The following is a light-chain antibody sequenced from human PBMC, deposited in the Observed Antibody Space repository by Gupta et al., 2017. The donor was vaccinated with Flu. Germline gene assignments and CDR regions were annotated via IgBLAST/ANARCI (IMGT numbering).Light chain of an antibody. V-gene: IGKV2-30*02. CDR2: RVS. Sequence: DVAMTQSPLSLPVTLGQPASISCRSSQSLEHRNGNTYLSWFQQRPGQSPRRLIYRVSRRDFGVPDRFSGSGSGTDFTLTISRVEAEDVGVYYCMQGTHWPTFGQGTKVEVK. J-gene: IGKJ1*01. CDR3: MQGTHWPT. CDR1: QSLEHRNGNTY.